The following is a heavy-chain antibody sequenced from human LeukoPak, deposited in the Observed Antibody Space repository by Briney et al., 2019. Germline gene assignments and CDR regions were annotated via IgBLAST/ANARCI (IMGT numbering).Heavy chain of an antibody. D-gene: IGHD4-17*01. J-gene: IGHJ4*02. Sequence: SETLSLTCTVSGGSLSSYYWSWIRQPPGKGLEWIGYIYYSGSTNYNPSLKSRVTISVDTSKNQFSLKLSSVTAADTAVYYCARLGYGDYYFDYWGQGTLVTVSS. CDR3: ARLGYGDYYFDY. CDR2: IYYSGST. CDR1: GGSLSSYY. V-gene: IGHV4-59*08.